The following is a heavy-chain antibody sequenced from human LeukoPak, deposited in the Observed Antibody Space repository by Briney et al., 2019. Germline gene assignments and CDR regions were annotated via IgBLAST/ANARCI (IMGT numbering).Heavy chain of an antibody. Sequence: SETLSLTCTVSGGSISSSSYYWGWIRQPPGKGLEWIGSIYYTESTNYSPSLKSRVTMSVDTSKNQFSLNLSSVTAADTAVYYCARLSSETYFQFDYWGQGTLVTVSS. CDR3: ARLSSETYFQFDY. D-gene: IGHD3-10*01. CDR2: IYYTEST. J-gene: IGHJ4*02. CDR1: GGSISSSSYY. V-gene: IGHV4-61*05.